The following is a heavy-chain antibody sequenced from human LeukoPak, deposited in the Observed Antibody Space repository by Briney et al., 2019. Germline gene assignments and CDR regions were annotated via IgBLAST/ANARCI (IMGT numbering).Heavy chain of an antibody. CDR2: IYYSGSI. D-gene: IGHD1-26*01. CDR3: ARAPWELLFTAFDI. Sequence: SETLSLTCTVSGGSIRSYYWSWIRQPPGKSLEWIGYIYYSGSINYNPSLKSRVTISVDTSKNQFSLKLSSVTAADTAVYYCARAPWELLFTAFDIWGQGTMVTVSS. J-gene: IGHJ3*02. V-gene: IGHV4-59*01. CDR1: GGSIRSYY.